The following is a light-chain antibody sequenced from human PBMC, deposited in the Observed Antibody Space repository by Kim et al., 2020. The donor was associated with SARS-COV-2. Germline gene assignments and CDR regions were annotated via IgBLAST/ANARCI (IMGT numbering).Light chain of an antibody. CDR3: MQALQSPWT. J-gene: IGKJ1*01. CDR1: QSLLHTNAYNY. V-gene: IGKV2-28*01. Sequence: DIMMTQSPLSLPVTPGEPASISCRSSQSLLHTNAYNYLDWYLQKPGQSPQLLIYLGSNRASGVPDRFSGSGSGTDFTLKISRVEAEDVGVYYCMQALQSPWTFGQGTKVDIK. CDR2: LGS.